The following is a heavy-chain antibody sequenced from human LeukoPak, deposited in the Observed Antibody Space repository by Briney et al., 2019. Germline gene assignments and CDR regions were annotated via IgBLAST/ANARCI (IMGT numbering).Heavy chain of an antibody. CDR1: GYTFTSYA. D-gene: IGHD2-15*01. CDR2: INTNTGNP. J-gene: IGHJ6*02. V-gene: IGHV7-4-1*02. Sequence: ASVKVSCKASGYTFTSYAMNWVRQAPGQGLEWMGWINTNTGNPTYAQGFTGRFVFSLDTSVSTAYLQISSLKAEDTAVYYCAREGVVVVAATPYYYYGMDVWGQGTTVTVPS. CDR3: AREGVVVVAATPYYYYGMDV.